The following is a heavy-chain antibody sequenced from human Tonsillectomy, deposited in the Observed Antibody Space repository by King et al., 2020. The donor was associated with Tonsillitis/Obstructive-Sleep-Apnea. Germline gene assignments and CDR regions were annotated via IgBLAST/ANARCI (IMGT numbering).Heavy chain of an antibody. Sequence: QLVESGGGLVQPGGSLRLSCAASGFTFSSYWMHWVRQSPGKGLVWVSRIKSDGRSTSYADSVKGRFTISRDNAKNTLYLQMNSLRAEDTAVYYCAREGSGSYAVDYWGQGTLVTVSS. D-gene: IGHD1-26*01. J-gene: IGHJ4*02. V-gene: IGHV3-74*01. CDR2: IKSDGRST. CDR1: GFTFSSYW. CDR3: AREGSGSYAVDY.